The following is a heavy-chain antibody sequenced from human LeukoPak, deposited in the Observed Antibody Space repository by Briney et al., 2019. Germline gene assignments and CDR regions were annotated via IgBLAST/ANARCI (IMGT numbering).Heavy chain of an antibody. D-gene: IGHD6-19*01. CDR2: ISPGGTTI. V-gene: IGHV3-11*01. CDR3: ARDRGSMGDYSSGWRNY. Sequence: PGGSLRLSCAASGFTFRDYYMSWIRQAPGKGLEWVSYISPGGTTIYYADSVKGRFAISRDNAKNSLYLQMNSLRAEDTAVYYCARDRGSMGDYSSGWRNYWGQGTLVTVSS. J-gene: IGHJ4*02. CDR1: GFTFRDYY.